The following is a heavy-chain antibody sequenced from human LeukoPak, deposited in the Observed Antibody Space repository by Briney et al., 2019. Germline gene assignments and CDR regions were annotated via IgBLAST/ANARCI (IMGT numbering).Heavy chain of an antibody. Sequence: PSETLSLTCAVYGGSFSGYYWSWIRQPPGKGLEWIGEINHSGSTNYNPSLKGRVTISVDTSKNQFSLKLSSVTAADTAVYYCARGPVVRGVQFDYWGQGTLVTVSS. D-gene: IGHD3-10*01. CDR1: GGSFSGYY. V-gene: IGHV4-34*01. J-gene: IGHJ4*02. CDR2: INHSGST. CDR3: ARGPVVRGVQFDY.